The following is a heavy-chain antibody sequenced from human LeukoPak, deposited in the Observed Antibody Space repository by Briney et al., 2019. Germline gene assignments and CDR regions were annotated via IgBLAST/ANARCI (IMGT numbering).Heavy chain of an antibody. CDR1: GFIFSISD. J-gene: IGHJ5*02. CDR3: SQGLLS. Sequence: PGGSLRLSCAASGFIFSISDMHWVRQAPGKGLQWVAFISYDGSKKHCADSVQGRCTISRDNSKNTLSLQLNSLRPDDTAVFYCSQGLLSWGQGTRLTVAA. V-gene: IGHV3-30*02. CDR2: ISYDGSKK.